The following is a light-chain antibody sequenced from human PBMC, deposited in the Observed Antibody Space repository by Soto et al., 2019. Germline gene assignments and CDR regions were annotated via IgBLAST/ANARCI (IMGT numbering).Light chain of an antibody. CDR3: QQYNSYS. Sequence: DIQMTQSPSTLSASVGDRVTITCRASQSISGWLAWYQQNPGKAPKFLIYDVSNLESGVPLRFSGSGSGTEFTLTISSLQTDDFATYYCQQYNSYSFGQGNKVDIK. J-gene: IGKJ1*01. V-gene: IGKV1-5*01. CDR1: QSISGW. CDR2: DVS.